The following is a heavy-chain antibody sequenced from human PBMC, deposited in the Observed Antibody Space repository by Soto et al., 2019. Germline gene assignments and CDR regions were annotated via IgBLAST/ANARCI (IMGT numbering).Heavy chain of an antibody. V-gene: IGHV1-2*04. CDR2: INPNSGGT. CDR1: GYTFTGYY. D-gene: IGHD6-6*01. Sequence: ASVKVSCKASGYTFTGYYMHWVRQAPGQGLEWMGWINPNSGGTNYAQKFQGWVTMTRDTSISTAYMELSRLRSDDTAVYYCARVGTGSSSVWFDPWGQGTLVTVS. CDR3: ARVGTGSSSVWFDP. J-gene: IGHJ5*02.